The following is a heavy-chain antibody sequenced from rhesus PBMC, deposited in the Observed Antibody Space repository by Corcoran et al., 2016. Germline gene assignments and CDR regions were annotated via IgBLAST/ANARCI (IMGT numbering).Heavy chain of an antibody. Sequence: QVQLQESGPGLVKPSETLSLTCAVSGYSIRSNYWSWIRQPPGKGLEWIGYIYGSSGSTYYNPSLKRRVIVSTDTSKHQVSLKLGCGTAADTALYYGAREGGIAAAVYFDLWGTGTPITISS. J-gene: IGHJ2*01. CDR1: GYSIRSNY. CDR2: IYGSSGST. D-gene: IGHD6-25*01. V-gene: IGHV4-147*01. CDR3: AREGGIAAAVYFDL.